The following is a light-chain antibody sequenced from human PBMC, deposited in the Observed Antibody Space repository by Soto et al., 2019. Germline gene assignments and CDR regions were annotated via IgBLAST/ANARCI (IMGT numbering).Light chain of an antibody. V-gene: IGKV3-11*01. CDR1: QSVSSF. CDR2: DAS. J-gene: IGKJ1*01. CDR3: HHRSNWPET. Sequence: EIVLTQSPATLSLSPGERATLACRTSQSVSSFLGWYQQKPGQAPRLLIYDASNRAPGIPARFSGDGSGTDFTLTISSLEPEDFAVYYCHHRSNWPETCGQGTKVEI.